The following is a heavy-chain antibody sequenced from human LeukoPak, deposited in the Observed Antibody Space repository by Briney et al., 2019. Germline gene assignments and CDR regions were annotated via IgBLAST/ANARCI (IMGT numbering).Heavy chain of an antibody. CDR2: VSGSGDDT. J-gene: IGHJ4*02. V-gene: IGHV3-23*01. D-gene: IGHD3-10*01. Sequence: GGSLRLSCAASGFTFRNYDMSWVRQAPGKGLEWVSAVSGSGDDTYYADSVKGRFTISRDHSRSTLYLQMDSLRAGDTAVYYCAKRGAYFGGFDYWGQGTLVTVSS. CDR3: AKRGAYFGGFDY. CDR1: GFTFRNYD.